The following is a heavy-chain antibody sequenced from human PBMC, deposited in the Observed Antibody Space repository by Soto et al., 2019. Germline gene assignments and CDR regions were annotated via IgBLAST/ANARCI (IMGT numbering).Heavy chain of an antibody. V-gene: IGHV3-23*01. CDR3: AKNWGGIPRGYFDY. J-gene: IGHJ4*02. D-gene: IGHD3-16*01. CDR1: GFTFNTYA. Sequence: GGSLRLSCAASGFTFNTYAMSWVRQAPGKGLEWVSGISGSGFTPYYADSVKGRFTISRDNSRKTVYLQMDSLRAEDTAIYYCAKNWGGIPRGYFDYSGLGTMVIVYS. CDR2: ISGSGFTP.